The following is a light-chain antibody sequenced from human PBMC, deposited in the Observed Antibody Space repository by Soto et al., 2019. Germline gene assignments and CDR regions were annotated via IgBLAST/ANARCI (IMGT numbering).Light chain of an antibody. V-gene: IGKV3-20*01. J-gene: IGKJ5*01. CDR3: QQYAGGSTIT. CDR1: QSVGRN. Sequence: EIVLTQPPGTLSLSPGERATLSCRASQSVGRNLAWYQQKPCQAHRLLISGASSRATGIPDRFSGSGSGTDFTLTISRLEPEDFALYYCQQYAGGSTITFGRGTRLEIK. CDR2: GAS.